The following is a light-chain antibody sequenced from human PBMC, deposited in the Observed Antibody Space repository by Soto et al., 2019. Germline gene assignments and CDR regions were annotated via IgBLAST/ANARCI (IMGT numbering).Light chain of an antibody. CDR2: LGS. V-gene: IGKV2-28*01. J-gene: IGKJ1*01. Sequence: DIVMTQSPLSLPVTPGEPASISCRSSQSLLHSNGYNYLDWYLQQPGQSPQLLISLGSTRASGVSVRFSGSGSGTDFALKISRVEAADVGVYYRMQAPQTPWTFGQRPQVQIK. CDR3: MQAPQTPWT. CDR1: QSLLHSNGYNY.